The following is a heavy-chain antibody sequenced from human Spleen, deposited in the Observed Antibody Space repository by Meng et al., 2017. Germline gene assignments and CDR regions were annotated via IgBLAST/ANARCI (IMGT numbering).Heavy chain of an antibody. CDR3: ARDAHISAAGKLFGDY. Sequence: ASVKVSCKAAGYTFPDYWLHWGRRDPGQGLEWMGRINPKSGDTHYAQRLQGRVTMTGDTSISTAYMELSGLRSDDTAMYYCARDAHISAAGKLFGDYWGQGTLVTVSS. V-gene: IGHV1-2*06. J-gene: IGHJ4*02. CDR2: INPKSGDT. D-gene: IGHD6-13*01. CDR1: GYTFPDYW.